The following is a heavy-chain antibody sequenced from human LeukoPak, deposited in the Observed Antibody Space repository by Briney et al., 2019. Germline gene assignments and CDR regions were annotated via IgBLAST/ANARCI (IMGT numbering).Heavy chain of an antibody. V-gene: IGHV3-7*01. CDR3: ARTIAARFFDY. Sequence: PGGSLRLSCAASGFTFSSYWMSWVRQAPRKGLEWVANIKQDGSEKYYVDSVKGRFTISRDNAKNSLYLQMNSLRAEDTAVYYCARTIAARFFDYWGQGTLVTVSS. CDR2: IKQDGSEK. D-gene: IGHD6-6*01. J-gene: IGHJ4*02. CDR1: GFTFSSYW.